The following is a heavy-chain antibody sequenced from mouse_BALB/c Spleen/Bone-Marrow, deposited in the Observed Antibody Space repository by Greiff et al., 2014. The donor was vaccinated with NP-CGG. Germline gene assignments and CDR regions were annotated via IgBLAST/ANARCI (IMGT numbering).Heavy chain of an antibody. CDR2: ISSGSSTI. CDR3: ARRGSNHWYFDV. Sequence: EVQRVESGGGLVQPGGSRKLSCAASGFTFGSFGMHWVRQAPEKGLEWVAYISSGSSTIYYADTVKGRFTISRDNPKNTLFLQMTSLRSEDTAMYYCARRGSNHWYFDVWGAGTTVTVSS. D-gene: IGHD1-1*01. J-gene: IGHJ1*01. V-gene: IGHV5-17*02. CDR1: GFTFGSFG.